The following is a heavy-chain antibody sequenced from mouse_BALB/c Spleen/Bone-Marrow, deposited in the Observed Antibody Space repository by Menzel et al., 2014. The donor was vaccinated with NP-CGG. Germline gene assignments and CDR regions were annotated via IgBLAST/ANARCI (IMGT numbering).Heavy chain of an antibody. CDR3: ARKSYDGSSYGYFDV. D-gene: IGHD1-1*01. Sequence: VQLQQSGPELVKPGASVKMSCKASGYTFTAYYMPCVKPIPGKRLEWIGDLTPNNGDPFYNQKFKGKATLTVDKSSSTAYMQLNSLTSEDSAVYYCARKSYDGSSYGYFDVGGAGTTVTVSA. V-gene: IGHV1-18*01. CDR1: GYTFTAYY. J-gene: IGHJ1*01. CDR2: LTPNNGDP.